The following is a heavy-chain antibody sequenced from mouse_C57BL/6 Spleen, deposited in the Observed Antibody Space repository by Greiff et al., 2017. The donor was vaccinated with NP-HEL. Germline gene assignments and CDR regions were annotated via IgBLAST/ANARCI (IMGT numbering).Heavy chain of an antibody. CDR1: GYSITSGYY. Sequence: EVKLMESGPGLVKPSQSLSLTCSVTGYSITSGYYWNWIRQFPGNKLEWMGYISYDGSNNYNPSLKNRISITRDTSKNQFFLKLNSVTTEDTATYYCASYDGYRYFDVWGTGTTVTVSS. D-gene: IGHD2-3*01. V-gene: IGHV3-6*01. CDR2: ISYDGSN. J-gene: IGHJ1*03. CDR3: ASYDGYRYFDV.